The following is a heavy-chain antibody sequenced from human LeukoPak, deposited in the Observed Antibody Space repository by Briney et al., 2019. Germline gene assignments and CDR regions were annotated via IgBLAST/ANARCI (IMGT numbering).Heavy chain of an antibody. CDR2: IYYSEST. CDR1: AGSISSSSYY. D-gene: IGHD5-12*01. CDR3: ASHPAKRGLRPTYYFDY. V-gene: IGHV4-39*01. Sequence: TSETLSLTCTVSAGSISSSSYYWGWIRQPPGKGLEWIASIYYSESTYNNPSLKSRVTISADTTKNQFSLKLSSVTAADTAVYYCASHPAKRGLRPTYYFDYWGRGTLVTVSS. J-gene: IGHJ4*02.